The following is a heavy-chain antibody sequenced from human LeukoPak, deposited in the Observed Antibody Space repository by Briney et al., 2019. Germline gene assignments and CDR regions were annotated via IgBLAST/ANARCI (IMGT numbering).Heavy chain of an antibody. J-gene: IGHJ4*02. CDR3: ARGYGDYGNELDY. Sequence: PGGSLRLSCAASGFTFSSYWMHWVRQAPGKGLVWVSRINSDGSSTSYADSVKGRFTISRDNAENTLYLQMNSLRAEDTAVYYCARGYGDYGNELDYWGQGTLVTVSS. CDR2: INSDGSST. CDR1: GFTFSSYW. V-gene: IGHV3-74*01. D-gene: IGHD4-17*01.